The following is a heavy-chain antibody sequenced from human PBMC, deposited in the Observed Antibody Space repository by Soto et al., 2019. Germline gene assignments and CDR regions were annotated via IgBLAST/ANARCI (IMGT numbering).Heavy chain of an antibody. CDR1: GGTFSSYA. D-gene: IGHD1-1*01. Sequence: SVKVSCKASGGTFSSYAISWVRQAPGQGLEWMGRIIPILGIANYAQKFQGRVTITADKSTSTAYMELSSLRSEDTAVYYCANTATNWNDAYFDYWGQGTLVTVSS. J-gene: IGHJ4*02. V-gene: IGHV1-69*04. CDR2: IIPILGIA. CDR3: ANTATNWNDAYFDY.